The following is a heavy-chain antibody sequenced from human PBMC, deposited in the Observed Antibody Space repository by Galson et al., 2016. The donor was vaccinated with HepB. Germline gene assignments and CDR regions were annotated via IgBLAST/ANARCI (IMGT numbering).Heavy chain of an antibody. CDR1: GYRFTSNK. J-gene: IGHJ6*02. CDR3: ARAHSSSSAWSAMDV. D-gene: IGHD6-6*01. Sequence: SVKVSCKASGYRFTSNKLRWVRKAPGQGLELMGTLNPSDGDTDYAQKFRGRVTMTRDTSTSTFYMELVSLRSDDTALYFCARAHSSSSAWSAMDVWGQGTTVTGSS. V-gene: IGHV1-46*01. CDR2: LNPSDGDT.